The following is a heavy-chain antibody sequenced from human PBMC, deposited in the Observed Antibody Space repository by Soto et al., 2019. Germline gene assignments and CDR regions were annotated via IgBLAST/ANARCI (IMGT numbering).Heavy chain of an antibody. D-gene: IGHD6-19*01. CDR3: ELPVGPYSRGLYFGY. CDR2: ISSSGGST. Sequence: EVQLLESGGGLVQPGGSLRLSCAASGFTFSGNAMSWVRQAPGEGLKWVSIISSSGGSTSYTGSVKGRFTISRDNSKNTLFLPMTGLRPEDTGVYHVELPVGPYSRGLYFGYWGQGTLVADS. J-gene: IGHJ4*02. V-gene: IGHV3-23*01. CDR1: GFTFSGNA.